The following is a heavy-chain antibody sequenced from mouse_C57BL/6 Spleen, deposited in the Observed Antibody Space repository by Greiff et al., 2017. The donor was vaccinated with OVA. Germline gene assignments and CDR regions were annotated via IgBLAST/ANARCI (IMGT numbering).Heavy chain of an antibody. V-gene: IGHV1-22*01. Sequence: VQLKQSGPELVKPGASVKMSCKASGYTFTDYNMHWVKQSHGKSLEWIGFINPNNGGTSYNQKFKGKATLTVNKSSSTAYMELRSLTSEDSAVYYCARGDTTMYFDVWGTGTTVTVSS. CDR2: INPNNGGT. J-gene: IGHJ1*03. D-gene: IGHD1-1*01. CDR1: GYTFTDYN. CDR3: ARGDTTMYFDV.